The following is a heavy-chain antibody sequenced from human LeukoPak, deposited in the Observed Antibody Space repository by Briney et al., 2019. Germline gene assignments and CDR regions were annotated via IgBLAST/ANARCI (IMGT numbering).Heavy chain of an antibody. D-gene: IGHD2-21*01. V-gene: IGHV3-66*01. J-gene: IGHJ4*02. Sequence: AGGSLRLSCAASGFTVSSNYMSWVRQAPGKGLEWVSVIYSNGGTYYADSVKGRFTISRDNSKNTLHLQMNSLRVEDTAVYYCAKNSHRGLYYFDPWGQGTLVTVSS. CDR1: GFTVSSNY. CDR3: AKNSHRGLYYFDP. CDR2: IYSNGGT.